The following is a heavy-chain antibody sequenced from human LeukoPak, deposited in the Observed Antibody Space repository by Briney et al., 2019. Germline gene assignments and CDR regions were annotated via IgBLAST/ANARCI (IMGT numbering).Heavy chain of an antibody. V-gene: IGHV4-39*07. D-gene: IGHD3-9*01. J-gene: IGHJ6*03. Sequence: LRLSCAASGFTFSSYGMHWVRQPPGKGLEWIGSIYYSGSTYYNPSLKSRVTISVDTSKNQFSLKLSSVTAADTAVYYCARDNENVLRYFDLVSPRMDVWGKGTTVTVSS. CDR1: GFTFSSYG. CDR2: IYYSGST. CDR3: ARDNENVLRYFDLVSPRMDV.